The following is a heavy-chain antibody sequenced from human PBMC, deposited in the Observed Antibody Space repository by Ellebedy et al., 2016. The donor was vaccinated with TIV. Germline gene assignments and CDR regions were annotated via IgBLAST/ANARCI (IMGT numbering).Heavy chain of an antibody. CDR2: IYPGDSDT. V-gene: IGHV5-51*01. CDR1: AYSFTSYW. CDR3: ARDSGLDY. D-gene: IGHD1-14*01. Sequence: KVSCKGSAYSFTSYWIGWARQMPGKGLEWLGFIYPGDSDTRYSPSFQGQVTISADKSISTAYLQWSNLKASDTAMYYCARDSGLDYWGQGTLVTVSS. J-gene: IGHJ4*02.